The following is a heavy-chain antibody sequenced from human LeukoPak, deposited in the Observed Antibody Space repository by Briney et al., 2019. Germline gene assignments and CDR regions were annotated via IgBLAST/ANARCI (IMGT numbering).Heavy chain of an antibody. CDR3: ARYVWGSYPSFEDY. Sequence: SETLSLTCTVSGGSISSYYWSWIRQPPGKGLEWIGYIYYSGSTNYNPSLKSRVTISVDTSKNQFSLKLSSVTAADTAVYYCARYVWGSYPSFEDYWGQGTLVTVSS. CDR2: IYYSGST. CDR1: GGSISSYY. D-gene: IGHD3-16*02. J-gene: IGHJ4*02. V-gene: IGHV4-59*01.